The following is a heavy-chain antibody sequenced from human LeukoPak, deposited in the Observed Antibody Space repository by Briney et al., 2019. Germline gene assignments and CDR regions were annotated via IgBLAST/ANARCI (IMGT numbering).Heavy chain of an antibody. J-gene: IGHJ4*02. CDR1: GFTFRTYT. D-gene: IGHD6-13*01. Sequence: GGSLRLSCAASGFTFRTYTMNWVRQAPGKGLEWVSYISSSSTEISYADSVKGRFTISRDNAKNSIYLQMNSLRAEDTAVYYCASQGIAAAYDYWGQGTLVTVSS. CDR2: ISSSSTEI. CDR3: ASQGIAAAYDY. V-gene: IGHV3-21*01.